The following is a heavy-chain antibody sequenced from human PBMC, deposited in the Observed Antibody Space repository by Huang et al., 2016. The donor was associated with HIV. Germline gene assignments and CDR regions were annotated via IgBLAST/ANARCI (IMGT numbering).Heavy chain of an antibody. CDR2: ISAFNADT. CDR3: ARDPKYHRIGYYRQRRGIDV. J-gene: IGHJ3*01. D-gene: IGHD3-22*01. Sequence: QAQLMQSGPEVKKPGASVKVSCKTSGYSFTDYGITWVRQAPGQGPEWGGWISAFNADTEIAQRLQGRVTLTTDTSTSMAYMELRSLRFDDTAVYFCARDPKYHRIGYYRQRRGIDVWGQGTMVSVSS. V-gene: IGHV1-18*01. CDR1: GYSFTDYG.